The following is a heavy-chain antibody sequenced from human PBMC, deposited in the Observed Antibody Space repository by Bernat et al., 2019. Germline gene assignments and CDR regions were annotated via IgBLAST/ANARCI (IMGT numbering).Heavy chain of an antibody. D-gene: IGHD2-2*01. Sequence: EVQLVESGGGLLQPGGSLSLSCAASGFTFSSYWMHWVRQAPGEGLVWVSRISSDGSSTNYADSVKGRFTISRDNAKNTLYLQMNSLRAEDTAVYYFAVYAGSSAWRSLGYLGQGTLVTGS. V-gene: IGHV3-74*01. CDR2: ISSDGSST. J-gene: IGHJ4*02. CDR1: GFTFSSYW. CDR3: AVYAGSSAWRSLGY.